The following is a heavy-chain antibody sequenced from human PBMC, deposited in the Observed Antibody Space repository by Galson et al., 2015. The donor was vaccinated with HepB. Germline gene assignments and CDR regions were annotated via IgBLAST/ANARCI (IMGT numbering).Heavy chain of an antibody. CDR1: GFIFRSYD. Sequence: SLRLSCAASGFIFRSYDMHWVRQAPGKGLEWVAIISYDGSDKDYEDSVKGRFTISRDNSKNTLFLQMNSLRPEDTAVYYCAKGQWFGELFRTDCFHDWGQGIRVTVSS. CDR2: ISYDGSDK. D-gene: IGHD3-10*01. V-gene: IGHV3-30*18. J-gene: IGHJ4*02. CDR3: AKGQWFGELFRTDCFHD.